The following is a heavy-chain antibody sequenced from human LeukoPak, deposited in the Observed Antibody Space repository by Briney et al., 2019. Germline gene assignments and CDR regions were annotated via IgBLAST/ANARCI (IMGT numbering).Heavy chain of an antibody. CDR2: IWYGGSNK. Sequence: GGSLRLSCAASGFTFSSYGMHWVRQAPGKGLEWVAVIWYGGSNKYYADSVKGRFTISRDNSKNTLYLQMNSLRAEDTAVYYCAKDLYYYDSSGYTDYWGQGTLVAVSS. J-gene: IGHJ4*02. V-gene: IGHV3-33*06. D-gene: IGHD3-22*01. CDR1: GFTFSSYG. CDR3: AKDLYYYDSSGYTDY.